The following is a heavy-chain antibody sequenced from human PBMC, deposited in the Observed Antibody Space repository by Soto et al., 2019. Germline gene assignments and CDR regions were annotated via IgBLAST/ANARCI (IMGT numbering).Heavy chain of an antibody. V-gene: IGHV1-3*01. CDR2: INAGNGNT. CDR1: GYTFTNYA. D-gene: IGHD2-15*01. Sequence: QVQLVQSGAEVKKPGASVKVSCKASGYTFTNYAMHWVRQALGQRLEWMGWINAGNGNTKYSQKFQGRVTITRDTSASTAYRDLSSLRSEDTAVYYCARGPGGPDGPGDYWGQGTLVTVSS. J-gene: IGHJ4*02. CDR3: ARGPGGPDGPGDY.